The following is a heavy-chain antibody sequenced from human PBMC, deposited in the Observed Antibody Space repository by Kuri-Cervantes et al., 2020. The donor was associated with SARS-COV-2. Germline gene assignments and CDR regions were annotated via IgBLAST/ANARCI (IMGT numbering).Heavy chain of an antibody. CDR1: GGSISSHY. CDR2: IYYSGST. D-gene: IGHD2-21*01. V-gene: IGHV4-39*01. CDR3: ARQGPYCGGDCYPRPIDY. J-gene: IGHJ4*02. Sequence: SETLSLTCTVSGGSISSHYWGWIRQPPGKGLEWIGSIYYSGSTYYNPSLKSRVTISVDTSKNQFSLKLSSVTAADTAVYYCARQGPYCGGDCYPRPIDYWGQGTLVTVSS.